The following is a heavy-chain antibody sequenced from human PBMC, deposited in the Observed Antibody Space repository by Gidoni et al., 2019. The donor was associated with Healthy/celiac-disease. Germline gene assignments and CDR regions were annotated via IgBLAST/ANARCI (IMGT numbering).Heavy chain of an antibody. CDR2: IYHSGST. Sequence: QVQLQESGPGLVKPSETLSLTCAVSGYSISSGYYWGWIRQPPGTGLEWIGSIYHSGSTYYNPSLKSRVTISVDTSKNQFSLKLSSVTAADTAVYYCAYYYGSGSYYKEPYYFDYWGQGTLVTVSS. CDR1: GYSISSGYY. V-gene: IGHV4-38-2*01. D-gene: IGHD3-10*01. J-gene: IGHJ4*02. CDR3: AYYYGSGSYYKEPYYFDY.